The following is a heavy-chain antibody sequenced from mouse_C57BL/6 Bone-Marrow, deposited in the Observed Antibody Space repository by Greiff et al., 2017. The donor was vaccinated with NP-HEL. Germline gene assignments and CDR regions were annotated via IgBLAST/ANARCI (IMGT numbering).Heavy chain of an antibody. V-gene: IGHV1-50*01. CDR1: GYTFTSYW. CDR2: IDPSDSYT. D-gene: IGHD1-1*01. CDR3: ARDYYGTPYYAMDY. Sequence: QVQLQQPGAELVKPGASVKLSCKASGYTFTSYWMQWVKQRPGQGLEWIGEIDPSDSYTNYNQKFKGTATLTVDTSSSTAYMQLSSLTSEDSAVYYCARDYYGTPYYAMDYWGQGTSVTVSS. J-gene: IGHJ4*01.